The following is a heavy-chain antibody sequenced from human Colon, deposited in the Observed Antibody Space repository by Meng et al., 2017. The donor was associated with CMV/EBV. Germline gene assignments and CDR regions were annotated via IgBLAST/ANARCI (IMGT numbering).Heavy chain of an antibody. CDR1: GESMRSHY. Sequence: SETLSPTCTLSGESMRSHYWSWTRQPPGKGLGWMGHVYYSGSATYSPSLRSRVSISLDMSKNQSSLKLRSVTAADTAMYFCARALGHASNNSHDYWGQGTLVTVSS. CDR2: VYYSGSA. V-gene: IGHV4-59*11. J-gene: IGHJ4*02. CDR3: ARALGHASNNSHDY. D-gene: IGHD1-1*01.